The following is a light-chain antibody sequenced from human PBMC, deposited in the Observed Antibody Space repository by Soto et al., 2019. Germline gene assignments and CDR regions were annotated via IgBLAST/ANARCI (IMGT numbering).Light chain of an antibody. V-gene: IGKV3-20*01. J-gene: IGKJ5*01. CDR1: QSVGSNF. Sequence: ELVLTQSPGTLSLSPGERATLSCRASQSVGSNFLAWYQQKPGQAPRLLINVASSRATGIPDRFSGSGSGTDFTLTISRLEPEDFAVYYCQQYGTSPIAFGQGTRLEIK. CDR3: QQYGTSPIA. CDR2: VAS.